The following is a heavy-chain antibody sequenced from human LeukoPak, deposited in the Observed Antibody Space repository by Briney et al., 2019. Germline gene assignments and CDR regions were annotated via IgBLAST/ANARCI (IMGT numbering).Heavy chain of an antibody. CDR1: GGSFSGYY. J-gene: IGHJ5*02. D-gene: IGHD3-10*01. Sequence: SETLSLTCAVYGGSFSGYYWSWIRQPPGKGLEWIGEINHSGSTNYNPSLKSRVTISVDTSKNQFSLKLSSVTAADTAVYYCARGPTITMVRGVISWFDPWGQGTLVTVSS. CDR2: INHSGST. CDR3: ARGPTITMVRGVISWFDP. V-gene: IGHV4-34*01.